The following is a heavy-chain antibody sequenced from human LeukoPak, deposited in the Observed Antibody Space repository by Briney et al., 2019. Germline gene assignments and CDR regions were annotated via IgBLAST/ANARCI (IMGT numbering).Heavy chain of an antibody. CDR3: AREEGYSVNIFDY. CDR2: INPNSGGT. CDR1: SYTFISYG. D-gene: IGHD3-22*01. Sequence: GASVKVSCKASSYTFISYGINWVRQAPGQGLEWMGWINPNSGGTNYAQKFQGRVTMTRDTSISTAYMELSRLRSDDTAVYYCAREEGYSVNIFDYWGQGTLVTVSS. J-gene: IGHJ4*02. V-gene: IGHV1-2*02.